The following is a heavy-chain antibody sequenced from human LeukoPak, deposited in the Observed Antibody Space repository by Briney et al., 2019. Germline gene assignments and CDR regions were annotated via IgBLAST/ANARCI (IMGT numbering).Heavy chain of an antibody. Sequence: GGSLRLSCAASGFTFDFYAVRWVRQAPGKGLEWVSLISGDGGGTYYADSVKGRFTISRDNSKNSLHLQMNSLRTEDTAFYYCARGDYGAKGDGLDLCGQGTMVTVSS. CDR2: ISGDGGGT. D-gene: IGHD4-23*01. CDR3: ARGDYGAKGDGLDL. J-gene: IGHJ3*01. CDR1: GFTFDFYA. V-gene: IGHV3-43*02.